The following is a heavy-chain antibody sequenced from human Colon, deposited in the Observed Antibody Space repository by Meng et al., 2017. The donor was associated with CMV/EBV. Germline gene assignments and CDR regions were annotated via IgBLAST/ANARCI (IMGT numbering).Heavy chain of an antibody. CDR1: GFTLSSYW. V-gene: IGHV3-7*03. Sequence: GGSLRLSCAASGFTLSSYWMTWVRQAPGKGLEWVANIKQDGSQKYYVDSVKGRFTVSRDNAKNSLYMQMNSLRPDDSAVYYCASTGCNNTNCPEDYYYYYGLGVWGQGTTVTVSS. D-gene: IGHD2-2*01. J-gene: IGHJ6*02. CDR3: ASTGCNNTNCPEDYYYYYGLGV. CDR2: IKQDGSQK.